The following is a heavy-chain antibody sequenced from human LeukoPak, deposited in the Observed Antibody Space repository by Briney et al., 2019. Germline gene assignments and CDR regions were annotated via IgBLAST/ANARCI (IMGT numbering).Heavy chain of an antibody. V-gene: IGHV4-39*01. J-gene: IGHJ1*01. CDR1: DASISSSGDY. CDR3: ARRGLSAVPH. D-gene: IGHD6-25*01. CDR2: IYHGGAT. Sequence: PSETLSLTCSVSDASISSSGDYWAWIRQPPGKGLEWIGSIYHGGATYYSASLKSRAAISADTSKNQYSLTLDSVAAADTAVYYCARRGLSAVPHWGQGTLVIVSS.